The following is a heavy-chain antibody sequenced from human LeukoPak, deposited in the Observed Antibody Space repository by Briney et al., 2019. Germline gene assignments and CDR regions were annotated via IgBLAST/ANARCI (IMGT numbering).Heavy chain of an antibody. CDR2: FDPEDGET. D-gene: IGHD3-22*01. Sequence: GASVKVSCKVSGYTLTELSMHWVRQAPGKGLEWMGGFDPEDGETIYAQKFQGRVTMTEDTSTDTAYMELSSLRSEDTAVYYCATIPRPFTHYYDSTPWKYWGQGTLVTVSS. CDR1: GYTLTELS. CDR3: ATIPRPFTHYYDSTPWKY. J-gene: IGHJ4*02. V-gene: IGHV1-24*01.